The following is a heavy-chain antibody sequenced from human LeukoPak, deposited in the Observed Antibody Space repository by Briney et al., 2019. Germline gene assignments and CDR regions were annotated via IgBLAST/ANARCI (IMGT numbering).Heavy chain of an antibody. CDR1: GYSFTSYW. CDR3: SVGATHYYYGMDV. V-gene: IGHV5-51*01. J-gene: IGHJ6*02. CDR2: TYPGDSDT. Sequence: GESLKISCKGSGYSFTSYWIGWVRQMPGKGLEWMGITYPGDSDTRYSPSFQGQVTISADKSISTAYLQWSSLKASDTAMYYCSVGATHYYYGMDVWGQGTTVTVSS. D-gene: IGHD1-26*01.